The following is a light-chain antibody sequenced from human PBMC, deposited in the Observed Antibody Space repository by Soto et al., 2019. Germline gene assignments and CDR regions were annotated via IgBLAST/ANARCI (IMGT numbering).Light chain of an antibody. V-gene: IGKV3-20*01. CDR2: GAS. CDR1: QSVRSSY. CDR3: QQYGNSPRYT. Sequence: DIVLTQSPGTLSLSPGERATLSCRASQSVRSSYLAWYQQKPGQAPRLLIYGASSRVTGIPDRFSGSGSGTDFTLTISRLEPEDFAVYYCQQYGNSPRYTFGQGTKLEI. J-gene: IGKJ2*01.